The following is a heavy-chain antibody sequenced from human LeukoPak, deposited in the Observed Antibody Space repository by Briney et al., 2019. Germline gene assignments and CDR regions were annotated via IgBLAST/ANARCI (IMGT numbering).Heavy chain of an antibody. J-gene: IGHJ4*02. D-gene: IGHD3-22*01. CDR2: IQYDASNK. Sequence: QSGGSLRLSCAASGFTFSSYAMHWVRQAPGKGLEWVAFIQYDASNKYYADSVKGRFTISRDNSKNTLYLQMNSLRAEDTAVYYCAKVDYYDSSGYYPSFDYWGQGTLVTVSS. V-gene: IGHV3-30*02. CDR3: AKVDYYDSSGYYPSFDY. CDR1: GFTFSSYA.